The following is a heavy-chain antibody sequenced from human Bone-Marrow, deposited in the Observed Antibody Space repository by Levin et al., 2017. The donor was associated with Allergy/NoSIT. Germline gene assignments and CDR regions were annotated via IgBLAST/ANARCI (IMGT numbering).Heavy chain of an antibody. CDR3: AREGPGRGYDSGPNLRFDY. Sequence: GESLKISCKASGYTFTGYYMHWVRQAPGQGLEWMGWINPNSGGTNYAQKFQGRVTMTRDTSISTAYMELSRLRSDDTAVYYCAREGPGRGYDSGPNLRFDYWGQGTLVTVSS. CDR1: GYTFTGYY. J-gene: IGHJ4*02. V-gene: IGHV1-2*02. D-gene: IGHD3-22*01. CDR2: INPNSGGT.